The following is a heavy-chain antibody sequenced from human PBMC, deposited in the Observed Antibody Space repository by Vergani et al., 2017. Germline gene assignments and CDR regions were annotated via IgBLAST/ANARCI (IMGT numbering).Heavy chain of an antibody. D-gene: IGHD4-11*01. CDR1: GFSLSTYT. J-gene: IGHJ4*02. CDR2: INNNNNYI. Sequence: EVQLVESGGGLVNPGGCLTLSCVASGFSLSTYTFNWVRQAPGGGREWVSSINNNNNYISYADSVKGRFTISRDNAKNYLFLQMNSLKVDDTGVYYCAIEMSNEGFDYCCQRTRVTVS. V-gene: IGHV3-21*01. CDR3: AIEMSNEGFDY.